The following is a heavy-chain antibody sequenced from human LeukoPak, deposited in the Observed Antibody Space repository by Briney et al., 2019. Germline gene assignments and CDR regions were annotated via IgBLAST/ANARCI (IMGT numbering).Heavy chain of an antibody. D-gene: IGHD3-22*01. J-gene: IGHJ4*02. CDR1: GFTLSSYS. Sequence: GGSLRLSCAASGFTLSSYSMNWVRQAPGKGLEWVSSISSSSSYIYYADSVKGRFTISRDNAKNSLYLQMNSLRAEDTAVYYCAREDTTQYYYDSSVTHPGRWGQGTLVTVSS. V-gene: IGHV3-21*01. CDR3: AREDTTQYYYDSSVTHPGR. CDR2: ISSSSSYI.